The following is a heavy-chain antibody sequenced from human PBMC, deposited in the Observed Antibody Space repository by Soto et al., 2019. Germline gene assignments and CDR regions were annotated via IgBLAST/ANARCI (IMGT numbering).Heavy chain of an antibody. CDR3: ARHHVRGRTIAGAAEF. V-gene: IGHV4-34*01. J-gene: IGHJ4*02. CDR2: INQSGNT. Sequence: PSETLSLTCSVYGWSFTGYYWSWIRQPPGKGLEWIGEINQSGNTNYNPSLKSRVTISVDTSKNQLFLNLTSVTAADTAMYYCARHHVRGRTIAGAAEFWGQGTLVTVSS. D-gene: IGHD6-13*01. CDR1: GWSFTGYY.